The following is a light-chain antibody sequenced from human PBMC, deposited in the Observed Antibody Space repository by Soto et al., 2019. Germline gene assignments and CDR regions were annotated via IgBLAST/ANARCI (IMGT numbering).Light chain of an antibody. CDR2: KAS. Sequence: DIQMTQSPSTLSASVGDRVTITCRASQSISSWLAWYQQKPGKAPNLLIYKASSLESGVPSRFSGSGSGTESTLTISSLQPHHFATTFCQQYNSYPLTFGGGTKVEIK. CDR1: QSISSW. J-gene: IGKJ4*01. CDR3: QQYNSYPLT. V-gene: IGKV1-5*03.